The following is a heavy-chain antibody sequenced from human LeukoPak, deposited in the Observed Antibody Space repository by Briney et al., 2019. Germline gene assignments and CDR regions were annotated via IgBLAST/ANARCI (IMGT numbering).Heavy chain of an antibody. CDR2: IRSKAYGGTT. CDR3: TRKMAGPPLYYFDY. V-gene: IGHV3-49*04. CDR1: GFTFGDYA. J-gene: IGHJ4*02. D-gene: IGHD2-8*01. Sequence: GGSLRLSCTASGFTFGDYAMSWVRQAPGKGLEWVGFIRSKAYGGTTEYAASVKGRFTISRDDSKSIAYLQMNSLKTEDTAVYYCTRKMAGPPLYYFDYRGQGTLVTVSS.